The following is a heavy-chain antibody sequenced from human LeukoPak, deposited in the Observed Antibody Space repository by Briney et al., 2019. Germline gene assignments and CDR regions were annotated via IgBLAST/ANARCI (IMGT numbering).Heavy chain of an antibody. CDR1: GFTFSSYW. Sequence: GGSLRLSCAGSGFTFSSYWMHWVRQAPGKGLVWVSRINSDGSSTSYADSVKGRFTISRDNAKNSLYLQMNSLRAEDTAVYYCARAVIAVAGRCFDYWGQGTLVTVSS. J-gene: IGHJ4*02. CDR3: ARAVIAVAGRCFDY. D-gene: IGHD6-19*01. V-gene: IGHV3-74*01. CDR2: INSDGSST.